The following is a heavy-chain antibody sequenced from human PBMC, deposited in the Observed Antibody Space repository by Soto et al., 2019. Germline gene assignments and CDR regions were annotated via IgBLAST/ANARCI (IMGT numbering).Heavy chain of an antibody. Sequence: PGGSLRLSCAASGFTVSSNYMSWVRQAPGKGLEWVTVIYSGGSTYYADSVKGRFTISRDNSKNTLYLQMNSLRAEDTAVYYCARDRPYSSASGDYYYDYMDVWGKGTTVTVSS. V-gene: IGHV3-66*01. CDR1: GFTVSSNY. J-gene: IGHJ6*03. D-gene: IGHD6-6*01. CDR3: ARDRPYSSASGDYYYDYMDV. CDR2: IYSGGST.